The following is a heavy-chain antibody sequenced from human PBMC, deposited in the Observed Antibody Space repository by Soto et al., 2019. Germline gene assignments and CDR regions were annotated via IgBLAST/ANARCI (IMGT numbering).Heavy chain of an antibody. CDR3: ARHGRHDILTGNEAFDI. CDR2: IYYSGST. Sequence: SETLSLTCTVSGGSISSSSYYWGWIRQPPGKGLEWIGSIYYSGSTYYNPSLKSRVTISVDTSKNQFSLKLSSVTAADTAVYYCARHGRHDILTGNEAFDIWGQGTMVTVSS. D-gene: IGHD3-9*01. V-gene: IGHV4-39*01. CDR1: GGSISSSSYY. J-gene: IGHJ3*02.